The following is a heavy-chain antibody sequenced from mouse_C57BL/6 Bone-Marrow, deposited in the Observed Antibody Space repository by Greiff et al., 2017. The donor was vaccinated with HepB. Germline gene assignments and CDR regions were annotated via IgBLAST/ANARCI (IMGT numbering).Heavy chain of an antibody. Sequence: QVQLQQSGAELVRPGTSVKVSCKASGYAFTNYLIEWVKQRPGQGLEWIGVINPGSGGTNYNEKFKGKATLTADKSSSTAYMQLSSLTSEDSAVYFCAHYGSSYGYFDVWGTGTTVTVSS. CDR3: AHYGSSYGYFDV. V-gene: IGHV1-54*01. CDR1: GYAFTNYL. CDR2: INPGSGGT. D-gene: IGHD1-1*01. J-gene: IGHJ1*03.